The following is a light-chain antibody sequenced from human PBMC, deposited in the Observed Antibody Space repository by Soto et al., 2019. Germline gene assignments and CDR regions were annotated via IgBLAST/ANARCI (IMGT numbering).Light chain of an antibody. Sequence: IVLTQSPATLSLSLGERATLSCRASQGVSSYLAWYQLKPGQVPRLLIYDASNMAAGVPPRFSSSGSGRDYTPTISSLEPEDFAVNYYQQRDNWRELTFGGGTKVEIK. J-gene: IGKJ4*01. CDR3: QQRDNWRELT. CDR2: DAS. CDR1: QGVSSY. V-gene: IGKV3-11*02.